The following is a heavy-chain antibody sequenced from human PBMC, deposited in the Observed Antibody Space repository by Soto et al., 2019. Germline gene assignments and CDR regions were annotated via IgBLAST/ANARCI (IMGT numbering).Heavy chain of an antibody. CDR3: ARATGYSHTSGSDS. Sequence: GGSLRLSCAASGFTFSDYYMSWIRQAPGNGLEWISYISSNSNYKNHADSVRGRFTIARDNAKNSLYLQMNGLRAEDTAVYYCARATGYSHTSGSDSWGQVTLVTVSS. D-gene: IGHD3-22*01. CDR2: ISSNSNYK. CDR1: GFTFSDYY. V-gene: IGHV3-11*06. J-gene: IGHJ4*02.